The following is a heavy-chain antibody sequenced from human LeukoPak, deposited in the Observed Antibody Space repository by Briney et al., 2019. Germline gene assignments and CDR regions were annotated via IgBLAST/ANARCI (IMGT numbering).Heavy chain of an antibody. J-gene: IGHJ4*02. CDR1: GYTFTYHY. Sequence: ASVKVSCKPSGYTFTYHYIHLVRQAPGQGLEWMGIIKPNNGDTNYAQQFQGKSTMTRDTPTNTAYMELSSLGSEDAAVYYCARESDRGKDFDCWGQGTLVTVSS. D-gene: IGHD3-22*01. CDR2: IKPNNGDT. CDR3: ARESDRGKDFDC. V-gene: IGHV1-46*01.